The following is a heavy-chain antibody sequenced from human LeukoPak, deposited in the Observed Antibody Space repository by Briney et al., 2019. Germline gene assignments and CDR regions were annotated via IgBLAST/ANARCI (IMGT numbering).Heavy chain of an antibody. CDR2: ISGSGGST. CDR1: GFTFSGYA. Sequence: GGSLRLSCAASGFTFSGYAMSWVRQAPGKGLEWVSAISGSGGSTYYADSVKGRFTISRDNSKNTLYLQMNSLRAEDTALYYCAREGSGYYFDYWGQGTLVTVSS. D-gene: IGHD3-22*01. V-gene: IGHV3-23*01. CDR3: AREGSGYYFDY. J-gene: IGHJ4*02.